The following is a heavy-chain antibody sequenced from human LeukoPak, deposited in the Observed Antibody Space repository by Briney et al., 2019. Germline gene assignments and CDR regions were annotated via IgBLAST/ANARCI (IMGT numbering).Heavy chain of an antibody. J-gene: IGHJ4*02. D-gene: IGHD4-23*01. CDR1: GFTFSSYG. CDR2: IRYDESNQ. CDR3: AKGYGGSHFDY. Sequence: GGSLRLSCAASGFTFSSYGMHWVRQAPGKGLEWVAFIRYDESNQYYADSVKGRFTISRDNSKSTLHLQMNSLKVEDTAVYYSAKGYGGSHFDYWRQGALVAVSS. V-gene: IGHV3-30*02.